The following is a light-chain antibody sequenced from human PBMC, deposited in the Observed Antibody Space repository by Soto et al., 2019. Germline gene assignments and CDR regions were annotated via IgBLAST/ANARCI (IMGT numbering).Light chain of an antibody. CDR2: DAS. V-gene: IGKV3-11*01. CDR3: QQHDNWFT. J-gene: IGKJ5*01. Sequence: PGERATLSCRASQSVSDYLAWYQQKPGQAPRLLIYDASNRATGIPARFSGSGSGTDFILTISSLEPEDFAVYYCQQHDNWFTFGQGTRLEIK. CDR1: QSVSDY.